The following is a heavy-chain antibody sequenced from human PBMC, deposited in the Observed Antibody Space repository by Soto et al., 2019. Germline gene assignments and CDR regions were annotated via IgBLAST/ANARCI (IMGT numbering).Heavy chain of an antibody. CDR2: IYYSGST. Sequence: QVQLQESGPGLVKPSETLSLTCTVSGGSISSYYWSWIRQPPGKGLEWIGYIYYSGSTNYNPSLKSRVTISVDTSKNQFSLKLSSVTAADTAVYYCARDYYGSGTYRYYYYYYGMDVWGQGTTVTVSS. D-gene: IGHD3-10*01. CDR1: GGSISSYY. CDR3: ARDYYGSGTYRYYYYYYGMDV. V-gene: IGHV4-59*01. J-gene: IGHJ6*02.